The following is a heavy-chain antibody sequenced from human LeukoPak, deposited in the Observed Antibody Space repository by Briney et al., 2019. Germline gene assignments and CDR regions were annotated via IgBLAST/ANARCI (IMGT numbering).Heavy chain of an antibody. Sequence: ASVKVSCKASGYTFTGYYMHWVRQAPGQGLEWMGWINPNSGGTNYAQKFQGRVTMTRDTSISTAYMELSRLRSDDTAVYYCARGGIVGATYDYYYYYMDVWGKGTTVTISS. V-gene: IGHV1-2*02. CDR1: GYTFTGYY. CDR2: INPNSGGT. CDR3: ARGGIVGATYDYYYYYMDV. D-gene: IGHD1-26*01. J-gene: IGHJ6*03.